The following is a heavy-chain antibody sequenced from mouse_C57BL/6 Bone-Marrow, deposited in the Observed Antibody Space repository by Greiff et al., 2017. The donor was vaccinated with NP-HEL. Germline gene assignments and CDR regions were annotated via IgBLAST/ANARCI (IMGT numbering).Heavy chain of an antibody. V-gene: IGHV1-72*01. CDR1: GYTFTSYW. Sequence: QVQLQQPGAELVKPGASVKLSCKASGYTFTSYWMHWVKQRPGRGLEWIGRIDPNSGGTKFNEKFKTKATLTVDKPSSTAYMQLSSLTSEDSAVYYWARYYYGSRGWYFDVWGTGTTVTVSS. D-gene: IGHD1-1*01. CDR2: IDPNSGGT. CDR3: ARYYYGSRGWYFDV. J-gene: IGHJ1*03.